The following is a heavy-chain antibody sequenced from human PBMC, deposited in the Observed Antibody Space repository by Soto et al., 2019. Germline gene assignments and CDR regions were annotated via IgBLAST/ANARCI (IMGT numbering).Heavy chain of an antibody. CDR2: IIPTLGIA. Sequence: ASVKVSCKASGGTLSSYTISWVWQAPGKGLGWMGRIIPTLGIANYAQKFQGRVTITADKSTSTAYMELSSLRSEDTAVYYCARDEPTMVRGVRSRNNWFDPWGQGTLVTVSS. D-gene: IGHD3-10*01. CDR1: GGTLSSYT. CDR3: ARDEPTMVRGVRSRNNWFDP. V-gene: IGHV1-69*04. J-gene: IGHJ5*02.